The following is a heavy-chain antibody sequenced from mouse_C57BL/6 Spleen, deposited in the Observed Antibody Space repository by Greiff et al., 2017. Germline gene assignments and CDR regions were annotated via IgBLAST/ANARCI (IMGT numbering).Heavy chain of an antibody. V-gene: IGHV7-3*01. CDR1: GFTFTDYY. Sequence: EVMLVESGGGLVQPGGSLSLSCAASGFTFTDYYMSWVRQPPGKALEWLGFIRNKANGYTTEYSASVKGRFTISRDNSQSILYLQMNALRAEDSATYYCARAETDAMDYWGQGTSVTVSS. D-gene: IGHD3-3*01. CDR3: ARAETDAMDY. CDR2: IRNKANGYTT. J-gene: IGHJ4*01.